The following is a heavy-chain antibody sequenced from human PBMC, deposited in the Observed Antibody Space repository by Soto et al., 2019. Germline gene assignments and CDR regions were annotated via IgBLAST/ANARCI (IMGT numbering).Heavy chain of an antibody. CDR2: INHSGST. Sequence: QVQLQQWGAGLLKPSETLSLTCAVYGGSFSGYYWSWIRQPPGKGLEWIGEINHSGSTNYNPSLKSRVTISVDTSTNQFSLKLSSVTAADTAVYYCARRRRGIQLWWDFAYCGQGTLVTVSS. V-gene: IGHV4-34*01. J-gene: IGHJ4*02. CDR1: GGSFSGYY. D-gene: IGHD5-18*01. CDR3: ARRRRGIQLWWDFAY.